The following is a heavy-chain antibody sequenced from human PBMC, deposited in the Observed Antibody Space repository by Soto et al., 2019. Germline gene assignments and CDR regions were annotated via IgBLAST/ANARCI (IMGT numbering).Heavy chain of an antibody. CDR2: INAANGNT. V-gene: IGHV1-3*01. CDR1: GYSFTEYA. J-gene: IGHJ4*02. Sequence: QVQLVQSGAEVKKPGASVKVSCKASGYSFTEYAMHWVRQAPGQRLEWMGWINAANGNTRYSQKFQARVTITRDTSASTSYMELTNLRSEDTAVFYCARDAIAVAGDFDYWGQGTLVTVSS. CDR3: ARDAIAVAGDFDY. D-gene: IGHD6-19*01.